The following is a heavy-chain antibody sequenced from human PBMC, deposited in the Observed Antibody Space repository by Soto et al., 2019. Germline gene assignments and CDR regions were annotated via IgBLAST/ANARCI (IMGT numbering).Heavy chain of an antibody. V-gene: IGHV4-31*03. CDR3: ARDLSAMVPLSGYYGMDV. CDR2: IYYSKST. J-gene: IGHJ6*02. D-gene: IGHD5-18*01. CDR1: GGSISSGGYY. Sequence: SETLSLTCTVSGGSISSGGYYWSWIRQHPGKGLEWIGYIYYSKSTYYNPSLKSRVTISLDTSKNQFSLKLTSVTAEDTAVYYCARDLSAMVPLSGYYGMDVWGQGTTVTVSS.